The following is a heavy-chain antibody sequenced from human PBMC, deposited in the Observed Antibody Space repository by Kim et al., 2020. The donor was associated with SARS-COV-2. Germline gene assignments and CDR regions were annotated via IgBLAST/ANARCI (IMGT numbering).Heavy chain of an antibody. CDR2: IRNKANSYTT. V-gene: IGHV3-72*01. J-gene: IGHJ4*02. Sequence: GGSLRLSCAASGFSFSDHYMDWVRQAPGKGLEWVGRIRNKANSYTTEYSASVKGRFIISGDESKNSLYLQMNSLKTEDTAVYYCARTNIAARRPLDYWGQGTLVTVSS. CDR1: GFSFSDHY. CDR3: ARTNIAARRPLDY. D-gene: IGHD6-6*01.